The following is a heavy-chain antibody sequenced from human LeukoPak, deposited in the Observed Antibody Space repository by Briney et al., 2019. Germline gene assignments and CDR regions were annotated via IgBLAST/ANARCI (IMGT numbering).Heavy chain of an antibody. V-gene: IGHV3-30*02. J-gene: IGHJ4*02. CDR3: AKDLTTVTTGDY. Sequence: QTGGSLRLSCAASGFTFSSYGMHWVRQAPGKGLEWVAFIRYDGSNKYYADSVKGRFTISRDNSKNTLYLHMNSLRAEDTAVYYCAKDLTTVTTGDYWGQGTLVTVSS. CDR2: IRYDGSNK. CDR1: GFTFSSYG. D-gene: IGHD4-17*01.